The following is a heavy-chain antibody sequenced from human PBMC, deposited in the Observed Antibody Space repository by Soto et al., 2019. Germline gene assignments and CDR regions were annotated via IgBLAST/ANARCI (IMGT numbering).Heavy chain of an antibody. CDR1: GGTFSSYT. CDR3: ARDGYGDRDAFDI. Sequence: SVKVSCKASGGTFSSYTISWVRQAPGQGLEWMGRIIPILGIANYAQKFQGRVTITADKSTSTAYMELSSLRSEDTAVYYCARDGYGDRDAFDIWGQGTMVNVS. D-gene: IGHD5-18*01. V-gene: IGHV1-69*04. J-gene: IGHJ3*02. CDR2: IIPILGIA.